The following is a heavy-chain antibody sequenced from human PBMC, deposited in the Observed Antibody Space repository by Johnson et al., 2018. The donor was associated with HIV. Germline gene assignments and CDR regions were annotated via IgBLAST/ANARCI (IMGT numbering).Heavy chain of an antibody. CDR2: ISYDGSNK. Sequence: VQLVESGGGVVQPGRSLRLSCAASGFTFSSYGMHWVRQAPGKGLEWVAVISYDGSNKYYADSVKGRFTISRDNAKNSLYLQTNSLRAEDTAVYYCALEAVRSTDAFDIWGQGTIVIVSS. D-gene: IGHD3-10*01. J-gene: IGHJ3*02. CDR1: GFTFSSYG. CDR3: ALEAVRSTDAFDI. V-gene: IGHV3-30*03.